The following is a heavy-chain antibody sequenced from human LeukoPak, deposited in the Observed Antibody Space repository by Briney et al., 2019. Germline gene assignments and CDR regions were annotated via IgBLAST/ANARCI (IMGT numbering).Heavy chain of an antibody. CDR2: ISYDGSNK. D-gene: IGHD6-13*01. J-gene: IGHJ4*02. V-gene: IGHV3-30-3*01. Sequence: GGSLRLSCAASGFTFISYAMHWVRQAPGKGLEWVAVISYDGSNKYYADSVKGRFTISRDNSKNTLYLQMNSLRAEDTAVYYCARTPGIAAAGIDYWGQGTLVTVSS. CDR1: GFTFISYA. CDR3: ARTPGIAAAGIDY.